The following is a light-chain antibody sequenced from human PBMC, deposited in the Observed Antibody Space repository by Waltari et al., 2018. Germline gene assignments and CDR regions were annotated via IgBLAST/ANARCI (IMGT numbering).Light chain of an antibody. CDR2: GAS. V-gene: IGKV1-9*01. J-gene: IGKJ4*01. Sequence: IQLTQSPSFLSASVGDSVTITCRASQGISSYVAWYQQKPGEAPKLLIYGASTLQSGVPSRFSGNGSGTEFTLTISSLQPEDFATYYCQQLNSYPPLTFGGGTKVEIK. CDR3: QQLNSYPPLT. CDR1: QGISSY.